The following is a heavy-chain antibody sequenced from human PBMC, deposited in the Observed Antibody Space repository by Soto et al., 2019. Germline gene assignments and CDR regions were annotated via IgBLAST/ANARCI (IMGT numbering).Heavy chain of an antibody. CDR2: IYYSGST. V-gene: IGHV4-39*01. D-gene: IGHD6-6*01. J-gene: IGHJ5*02. CDR3: ARHPQAARGKLGWFDP. CDR1: GGSISSSSYY. Sequence: SETLSLTCTVSGGSISSSSYYWGWIRQPPGKGLEWIGSIYYSGSTYYNPSLKSRVTISVDTSMDQFSLKLSSVTAADTAVYYCARHPQAARGKLGWFDPWGQGTLVTVS.